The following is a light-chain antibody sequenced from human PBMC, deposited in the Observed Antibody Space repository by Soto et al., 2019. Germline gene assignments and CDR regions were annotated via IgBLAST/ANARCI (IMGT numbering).Light chain of an antibody. CDR3: QQYYSTPPLYT. Sequence: DIVITQYPDSLAVSLGERATINCKSSQSVLYSSNNKNYLAWYQQKPGQPPKLLIYWASTRESGVPDRFTGSGSGTDFTLTISSLQAEDVAVYHCQQYYSTPPLYTFGQGTKLEIK. V-gene: IGKV4-1*01. CDR2: WAS. J-gene: IGKJ2*01. CDR1: QSVLYSSNNKNY.